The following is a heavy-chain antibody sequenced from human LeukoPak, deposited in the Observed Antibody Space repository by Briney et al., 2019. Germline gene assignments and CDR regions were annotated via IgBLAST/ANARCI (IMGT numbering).Heavy chain of an antibody. CDR3: ARDPGIAAAGTVGYFDS. J-gene: IGHJ4*02. D-gene: IGHD6-13*01. V-gene: IGHV3-7*01. CDR1: GFTFSSYW. CDR2: IKHEGSGR. Sequence: GGSLRLSCVASGFTFSSYWMSWVRQTPGKGLEWVANIKHEGSGRYYVDSVTGRFTISRDNAMNSLYLQMNSLRAEDTAVYYCARDPGIAAAGTVGYFDSWGQGILVTVSS.